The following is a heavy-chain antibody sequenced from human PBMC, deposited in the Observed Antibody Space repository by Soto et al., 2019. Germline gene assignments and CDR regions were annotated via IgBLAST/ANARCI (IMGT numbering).Heavy chain of an antibody. CDR1: GGTFSSCS. CDR2: IIPILGIA. CDR3: ARDDKWGGHYYYYYYMDV. V-gene: IGHV1-69*04. D-gene: IGHD7-27*01. Sequence: SVKVSCKASGGTFSSCSMCWVRQAPGQGLEWMGRIIPILGIANYAQKFQGRVTITADKSTSTAYMELSSLRSEDTAVYYCARDDKWGGHYYYYYYMDVWGKGTTVTVSS. J-gene: IGHJ6*03.